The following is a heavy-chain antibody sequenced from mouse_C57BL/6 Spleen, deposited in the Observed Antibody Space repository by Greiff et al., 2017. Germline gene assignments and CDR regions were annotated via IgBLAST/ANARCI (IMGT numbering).Heavy chain of an antibody. V-gene: IGHV1-19*01. CDR1: GYTFTDYY. D-gene: IGHD4-1*01. Sequence: VQLQQSGPVLVKPGASVKMSCKASGYTFTDYYMNWVKQSHGKSLEWIGVINPYNGGTSYNQKFKGKATLTVDKSSSTAYMELNSLTSEDSAVXYCAKGTGTFDYWGQGTTLTVSS. J-gene: IGHJ2*01. CDR3: AKGTGTFDY. CDR2: INPYNGGT.